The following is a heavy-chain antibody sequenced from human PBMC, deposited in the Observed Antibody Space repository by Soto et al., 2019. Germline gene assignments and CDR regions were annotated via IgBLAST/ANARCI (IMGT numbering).Heavy chain of an antibody. J-gene: IGHJ4*02. V-gene: IGHV3-21*06. Sequence: EVQLVESGGGLVKPGGSLRLSYAASGFTFTRYSMNWVRQAPGKGLEWVSSISSTTNYIYYGDSMKGRFTISRDNAKNSLYLDMNSLRAEDTAVYYCARESEDLTSNFDYWGQGTLVTVS. CDR2: ISSTTNYI. CDR3: ARESEDLTSNFDY. CDR1: GFTFTRYS.